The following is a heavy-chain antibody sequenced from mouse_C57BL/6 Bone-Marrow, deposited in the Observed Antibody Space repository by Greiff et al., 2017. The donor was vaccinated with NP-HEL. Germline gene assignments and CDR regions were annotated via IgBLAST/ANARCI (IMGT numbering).Heavy chain of an antibody. CDR3: ARDYYGRGY. D-gene: IGHD1-2*01. Sequence: VQLQQSGPELVKPGASVKISCKASGYTFTDYYMNWVKQSHGKSLEWIGDINPNNGGTSYNQKFKGKATLTVDKSSSTAYMELRSLTSEDPAVYYCARDYYGRGYWGQGTTLTVSS. J-gene: IGHJ2*01. V-gene: IGHV1-26*01. CDR1: GYTFTDYY. CDR2: INPNNGGT.